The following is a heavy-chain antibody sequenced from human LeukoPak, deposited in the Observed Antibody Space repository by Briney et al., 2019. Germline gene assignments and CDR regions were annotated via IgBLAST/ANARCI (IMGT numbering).Heavy chain of an antibody. CDR2: IRSKAYGGTT. J-gene: IGHJ4*02. V-gene: IGHV3-49*04. CDR3: YYYDSSGYY. Sequence: PGGSLRLSCAASGFTFSSYEMNWVRQAPGKGLEWVGFIRSKAYGGTTEYAASVKGRLTISRDDSKSIAYLQMNSLKTEDTAVYYCYYYDSSGYYWGQGTLVTVSS. D-gene: IGHD3-22*01. CDR1: GFTFSSYE.